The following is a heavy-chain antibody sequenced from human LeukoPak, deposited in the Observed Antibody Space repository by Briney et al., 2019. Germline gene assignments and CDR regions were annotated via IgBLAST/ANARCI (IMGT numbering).Heavy chain of an antibody. Sequence: SETLSLTCTVSGGSISSSSYYWGWIRQPPGKGLEWIGSIYHSGSTYYNPSPKSRVTISVDTSKNQFSLKLSSVTAADTAVYYCARLKYYYDSSGYRAEYFQHWGQGTLVTVSS. D-gene: IGHD3-22*01. CDR1: GGSISSSSYY. J-gene: IGHJ1*01. CDR3: ARLKYYYDSSGYRAEYFQH. V-gene: IGHV4-39*07. CDR2: IYHSGST.